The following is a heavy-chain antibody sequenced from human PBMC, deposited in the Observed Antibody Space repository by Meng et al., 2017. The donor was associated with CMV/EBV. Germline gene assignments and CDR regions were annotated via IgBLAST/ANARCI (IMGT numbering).Heavy chain of an antibody. CDR3: ARGLERTYYYDSSGYSFFDY. J-gene: IGHJ4*02. V-gene: IGHV3-21*01. Sequence: EVQLVESGGGLVKPGGSLRLSCAASGFTFSSYSMNWVRQAPGKGLEWVSSISSSSSYIYYADSVKGRFTISRDNAKNSLYLQMNSLRAEDTAVYYCARGLERTYYYDSSGYSFFDYWGQGTLGTVAS. D-gene: IGHD3-22*01. CDR1: GFTFSSYS. CDR2: ISSSSSYI.